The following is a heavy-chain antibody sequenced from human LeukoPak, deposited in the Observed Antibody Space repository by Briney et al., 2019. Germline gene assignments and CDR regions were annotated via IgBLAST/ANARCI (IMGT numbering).Heavy chain of an antibody. V-gene: IGHV4-30-2*01. D-gene: IGHD3-10*01. CDR3: ARDAFRGVMDY. Sequence: SETLSLTCAVSGGSISSGGYSWSWIRQPPGKGLEWIGYIYHSGSTYYNPSLKSRVTISVDRSKNQFSLKLSSVTAADTAVYYCARDAFRGVMDYWGQGTLVTVSS. CDR1: GGSISSGGYS. J-gene: IGHJ4*02. CDR2: IYHSGST.